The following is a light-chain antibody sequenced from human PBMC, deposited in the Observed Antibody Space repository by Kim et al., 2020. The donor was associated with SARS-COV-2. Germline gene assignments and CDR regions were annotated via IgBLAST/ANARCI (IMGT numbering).Light chain of an antibody. CDR1: QSVRTS. V-gene: IGKV3-11*01. CDR3: QQRSNWPIT. Sequence: EVVLTQSPATLSLSPGGRATLSCRASQSVRTSLAWYQQKPGQAPRLLIYDTSNRATGIPARFSGSGSGTDFTLTITSLEPEDFAFYYCQQRSNWPITFGQGTRLEIK. CDR2: DTS. J-gene: IGKJ5*01.